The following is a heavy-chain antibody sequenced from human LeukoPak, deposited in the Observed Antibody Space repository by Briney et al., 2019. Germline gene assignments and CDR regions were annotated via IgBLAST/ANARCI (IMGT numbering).Heavy chain of an antibody. CDR2: ISPGDSDT. D-gene: IGHD3-10*01. V-gene: IGHV5-51*01. CDR3: ARRPRFGSGSYLYYFDY. Sequence: GASLKISCKGSGYSFTSYWIGWVRQMPGKGLEWMGIISPGDSDTRYSPSFQGQVTISADKSISTAYLQWSSPRAPDTAMYYCARRPRFGSGSYLYYFDYWGQGTLVTVSS. J-gene: IGHJ4*02. CDR1: GYSFTSYW.